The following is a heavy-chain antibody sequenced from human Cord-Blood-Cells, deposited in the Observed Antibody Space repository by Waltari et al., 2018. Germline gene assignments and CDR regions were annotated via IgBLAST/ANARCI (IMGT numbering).Heavy chain of an antibody. CDR2: IKSKTDGGTT. V-gene: IGHV3-15*01. Sequence: EVQLVESGGGLVKPGGSLRLSCAASGFTFSNAWMSWVRQAPGKGLEWVGRIKSKTDGGTTDYGAPMKGRFTISRDDSKNTLYLQMNSLKTEDTAVYYCTTDRIAAADAFDIWGQGTMVTVSS. D-gene: IGHD6-13*01. CDR1: GFTFSNAW. J-gene: IGHJ3*02. CDR3: TTDRIAAADAFDI.